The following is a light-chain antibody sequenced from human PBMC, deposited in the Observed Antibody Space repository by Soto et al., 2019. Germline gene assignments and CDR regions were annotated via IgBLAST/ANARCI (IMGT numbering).Light chain of an antibody. J-gene: IGKJ3*01. CDR1: QSVSNSN. CDR2: GAS. Sequence: EIVLTQSPGTLSLSPGERATLSCRASQSVSNSNLAWYQQKPGQTPRLLIYGASTRATGIPHRFSGSGSGTDFTLSISSLEPEDFAVNYCQQYGSSPFTFGPGTKMDLK. V-gene: IGKV3-20*01. CDR3: QQYGSSPFT.